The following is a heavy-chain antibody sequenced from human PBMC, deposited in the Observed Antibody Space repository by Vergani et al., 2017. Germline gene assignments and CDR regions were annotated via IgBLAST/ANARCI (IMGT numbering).Heavy chain of an antibody. D-gene: IGHD6-13*01. Sequence: EVQLVESGGGLVQPGRSLRLSCAASGFTFDDYAMHWVRQAPGKGLEWVSGISWYSGSIGYADSVKGRFTISRDNAKNSLYLQMNSLRAEDTALYYCAKDHMGSSWYSRLFDYWGQGTLVTVSS. J-gene: IGHJ4*02. CDR2: ISWYSGSI. CDR1: GFTFDDYA. V-gene: IGHV3-9*01. CDR3: AKDHMGSSWYSRLFDY.